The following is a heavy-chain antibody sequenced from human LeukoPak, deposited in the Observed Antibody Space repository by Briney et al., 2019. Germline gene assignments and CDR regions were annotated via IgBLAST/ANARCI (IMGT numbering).Heavy chain of an antibody. V-gene: IGHV4-38-2*02. CDR1: GYSISSGYY. D-gene: IGHD7-27*01. Sequence: SETLSLTCTVSGYSISSGYYWGWIRQPPGKGLEWIGSIHHSGSTNYNPSLKSRVTISLDTSKNQFSLKLSSVTAADTAVYFCARGFRGDNFDYWGQGTLVTVSS. J-gene: IGHJ4*02. CDR3: ARGFRGDNFDY. CDR2: IHHSGST.